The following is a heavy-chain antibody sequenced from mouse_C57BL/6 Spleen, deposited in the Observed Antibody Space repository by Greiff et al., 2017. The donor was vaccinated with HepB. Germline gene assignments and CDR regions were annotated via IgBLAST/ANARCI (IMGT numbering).Heavy chain of an antibody. CDR3: AREGPYYYGSSPFAY. Sequence: QVQLQQPGTELVKPGASVKLSCKASGYTFTSYWMHWVKQRPGQGLEWIGNINPSNGGTNYNEKFKSKATLTVDKSSSTAYMQLISLTSEDSAVYYCAREGPYYYGSSPFAYWGQGTLVTVSA. V-gene: IGHV1-53*01. J-gene: IGHJ3*01. CDR2: INPSNGGT. CDR1: GYTFTSYW. D-gene: IGHD1-1*01.